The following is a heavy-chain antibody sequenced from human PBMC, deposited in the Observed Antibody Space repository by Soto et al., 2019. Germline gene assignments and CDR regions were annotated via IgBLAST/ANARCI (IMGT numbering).Heavy chain of an antibody. D-gene: IGHD3-16*02. Sequence: ASVKVSCKASGYTFTGYYMHWVRQAPGQGLEWMGWINPNSGGTNYAQKFQGWVTMTRDTSISTAYMELSRLRSDDTAVYYCARVKSMITFGGVIGPLDYWGQGTLVTVSS. J-gene: IGHJ4*02. CDR2: INPNSGGT. CDR1: GYTFTGYY. CDR3: ARVKSMITFGGVIGPLDY. V-gene: IGHV1-2*04.